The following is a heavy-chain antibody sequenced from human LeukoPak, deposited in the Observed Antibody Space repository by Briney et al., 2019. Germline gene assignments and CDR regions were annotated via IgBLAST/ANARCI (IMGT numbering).Heavy chain of an antibody. J-gene: IGHJ4*02. CDR2: ISSRSTYI. Sequence: GGSLRLSCAASGFTFTSYTMNWVRQAPGKGLEWVSSISSRSTYIYYADSVKGRFTISRDNPKNSLYLQMNGLRDEDTAVYYCAREIGVATRATYYDYVWGSYRSSPDGYWGQGTLVTVSS. CDR1: GFTFTSYT. V-gene: IGHV3-21*01. CDR3: AREIGVATRATYYDYVWGSYRSSPDGY. D-gene: IGHD3-16*02.